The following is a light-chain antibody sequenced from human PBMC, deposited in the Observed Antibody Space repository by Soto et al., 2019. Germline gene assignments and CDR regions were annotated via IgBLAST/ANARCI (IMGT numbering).Light chain of an antibody. Sequence: EIVMTQSPATLSVSPGERATLSCRASQSVSSNLAWYQQKPGQAPRLLIYGASTRATGIPARFSGSGSGTEFTLTISSLQYEDVAVYFCQHFNNWPPYTFGQGTKLEIK. CDR2: GAS. CDR3: QHFNNWPPYT. J-gene: IGKJ2*01. V-gene: IGKV3-15*01. CDR1: QSVSSN.